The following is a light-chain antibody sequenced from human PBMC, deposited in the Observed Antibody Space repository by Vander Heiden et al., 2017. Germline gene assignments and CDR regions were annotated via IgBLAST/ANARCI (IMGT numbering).Light chain of an antibody. CDR2: GAS. Sequence: EIEMTQSPATLSLSPGERATLSCRASQSISSNLAWYQQKTGQAPRILINGASTRAHNGPPRLSSSRSAAEVTLTISSLQSEDFAVYYCRQYSTRPTFTFGQGTKLEIK. CDR1: QSISSN. J-gene: IGKJ2*01. V-gene: IGKV3-15*01. CDR3: RQYSTRPTFT.